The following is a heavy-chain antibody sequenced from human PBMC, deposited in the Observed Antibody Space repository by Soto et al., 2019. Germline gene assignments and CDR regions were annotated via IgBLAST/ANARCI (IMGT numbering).Heavy chain of an antibody. CDR1: GFTFSNYW. D-gene: IGHD4-4*01. J-gene: IGHJ4*02. V-gene: IGHV3-7*01. CDR3: TRVHPSIYNC. Sequence: GGSLRLSCAASGFTFSNYWMSWVRQAPGKGLEWVANIKEDGSEKYYVDSVKGRFTISRDNAKNSLYLQMSSLRPEDTAVYYCTRVHPSIYNCWGQRTLVTVSS. CDR2: IKEDGSEK.